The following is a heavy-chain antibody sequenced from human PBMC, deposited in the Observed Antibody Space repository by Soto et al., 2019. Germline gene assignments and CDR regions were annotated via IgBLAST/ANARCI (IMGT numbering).Heavy chain of an antibody. V-gene: IGHV3-30*18. CDR1: GFTFSSYG. J-gene: IGHJ3*02. D-gene: IGHD1-26*01. Sequence: QVQLVESGGGVVQPGRSLRLSCAASGFTFSSYGMHWVRQAPGKGLEWVAVISYDGSNKYYADSVKGRFTISRDNSKNTLYLHMNSLRAEDTAVYYCPKAQGNSGSDTGGAFDIWGQGTMVTVSS. CDR3: PKAQGNSGSDTGGAFDI. CDR2: ISYDGSNK.